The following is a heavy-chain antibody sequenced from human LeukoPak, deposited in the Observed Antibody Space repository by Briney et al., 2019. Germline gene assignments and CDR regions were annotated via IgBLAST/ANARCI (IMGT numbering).Heavy chain of an antibody. CDR2: IYYSGST. D-gene: IGHD5-12*01. Sequence: PSETLSLTCTVSGGSISSYYWSWIRQPPGKGLEWIGYIYYSGSTNYNPSLKNRVTISVDTSKNQFSLKLSSVTAADTAVYYCASLGYSGYIRGAFDIWGQGTMVTVSS. J-gene: IGHJ3*02. CDR1: GGSISSYY. V-gene: IGHV4-59*01. CDR3: ASLGYSGYIRGAFDI.